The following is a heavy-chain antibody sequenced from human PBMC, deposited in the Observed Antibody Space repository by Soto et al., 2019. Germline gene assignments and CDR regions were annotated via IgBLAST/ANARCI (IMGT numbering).Heavy chain of an antibody. J-gene: IGHJ2*01. D-gene: IGHD2-15*01. V-gene: IGHV1-69*01. CDR1: GGTFSSYA. CDR2: IIPIFGTA. Sequence: QVQLVQSGAEVKKPGSSVKVSCKASGGTFSSYAISWVRQAPGQGLEWMGGIIPIFGTANYAQKFQGRVTITADESTSTAYMELSSLRSEDTAVYYCARGGDIVVVVAATRGSECYFDLWGRGTLVTVSS. CDR3: ARGGDIVVVVAATRGSECYFDL.